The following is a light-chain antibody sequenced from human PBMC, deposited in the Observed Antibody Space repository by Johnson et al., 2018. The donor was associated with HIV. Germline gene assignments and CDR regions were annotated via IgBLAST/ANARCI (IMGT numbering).Light chain of an antibody. Sequence: QSLLTQPPSVSAAPGQKVTISCSGSSSNIGNNYVSWYQQLPGTAPKLLIYENNKRPSGIPDRFSGSKSGTSATLGITGLQTGAEADYYCGSWDSSLSVHYVVGTGTKVTVL. CDR3: GSWDSSLSVHYV. CDR2: ENN. J-gene: IGLJ1*01. CDR1: SSNIGNNY. V-gene: IGLV1-51*02.